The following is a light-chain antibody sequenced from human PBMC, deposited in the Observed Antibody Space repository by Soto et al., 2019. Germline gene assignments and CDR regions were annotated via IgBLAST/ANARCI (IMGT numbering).Light chain of an antibody. Sequence: QSALTQPPSASGSPGQSVTISCTGTSSDVGKYDYVSWFQHHPGKAPKLTIYEVSNRPSGVSNRFSGSKSGNTASLTISGLQAEDEAEYYCSSYTSSSTDVFGTGTKVTVL. V-gene: IGLV2-14*01. CDR1: SSDVGKYDY. CDR3: SSYTSSSTDV. J-gene: IGLJ1*01. CDR2: EVS.